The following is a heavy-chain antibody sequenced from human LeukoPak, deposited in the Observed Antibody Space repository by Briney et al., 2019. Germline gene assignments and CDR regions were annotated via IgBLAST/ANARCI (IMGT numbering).Heavy chain of an antibody. V-gene: IGHV4-61*01. CDR2: IYYTGST. CDR1: GGSVSSGSYY. D-gene: IGHD5-24*01. Sequence: PSETLSLTCTVSGGSVSSGSYYWSWIRQPPGKGLEWIGYIYYTGSTNYNPSLKSRVTISLDTSKNQFSLKLSSVTAADTAVYYWARTERLGDGYNFYYGGQGTLATVSS. CDR3: ARTERLGDGYNFYY. J-gene: IGHJ4*02.